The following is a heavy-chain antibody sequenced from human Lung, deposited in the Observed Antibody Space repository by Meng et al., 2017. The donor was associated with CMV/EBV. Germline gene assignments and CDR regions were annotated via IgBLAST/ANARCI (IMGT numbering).Heavy chain of an antibody. CDR1: GFTFSSYG. V-gene: IGHV3-30*02. CDR2: IRHDGTNK. D-gene: IGHD3-16*01. Sequence: GGSXRLXCAASGFTFSSYGMHWVRQTPGRGLEWVAFIRHDGTNKYYGDSVKGRFTISRDNSKNTVYLQMNSLRPEETAIYYCAKDLLLFGGANAYFDYWGQGTXVT. CDR3: AKDLLLFGGANAYFDY. J-gene: IGHJ4*02.